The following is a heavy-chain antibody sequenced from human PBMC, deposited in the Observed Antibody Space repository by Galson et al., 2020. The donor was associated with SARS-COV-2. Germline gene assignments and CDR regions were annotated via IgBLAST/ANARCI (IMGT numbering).Heavy chain of an antibody. Sequence: SETLSLTCTVSGGSISSYYWSWIRQPPGKGLEWIGYIYYSGSTNYNPSLKSRVTISVDTSKNQFSLKLSSVTAADTTVYYCASSKVNYYMDVWGKGTTVTVSS. V-gene: IGHV4-59*01. CDR1: GGSISSYY. CDR3: ASSKVNYYMDV. D-gene: IGHD4-4*01. CDR2: IYYSGST. J-gene: IGHJ6*03.